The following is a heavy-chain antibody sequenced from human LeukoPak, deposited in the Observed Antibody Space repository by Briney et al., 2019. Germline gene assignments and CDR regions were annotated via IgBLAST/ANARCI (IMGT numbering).Heavy chain of an antibody. D-gene: IGHD3-3*01. CDR2: IYSDNT. J-gene: IGHJ4*02. CDR1: GFTFSSNS. CDR3: AKGAYYGD. V-gene: IGHV3-53*01. Sequence: GGSLRLSCAASGFTFSSNSMSWVRQAPGKGLEWVSFIYSDNTHYSDSVKGRFTISRDNSKNTLYLQMNSLRAEDTAVYYCAKGAYYGDWGQGTLVTVSS.